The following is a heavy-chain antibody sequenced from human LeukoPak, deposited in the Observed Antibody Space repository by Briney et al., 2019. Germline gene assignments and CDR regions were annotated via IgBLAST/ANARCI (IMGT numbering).Heavy chain of an antibody. CDR2: IYHSGST. CDR1: GYSISSGYY. Sequence: SETLSLTCTVSGYSISSGYYWGWIRQPPGKGLEWIGSIYHSGSTYYNPSLKSRVTISVDTSKNQFSLKLSSVTAADTAVYYCARALRRVGPATHFDYWGQGTLVTVSS. D-gene: IGHD4-17*01. V-gene: IGHV4-38-2*02. J-gene: IGHJ4*02. CDR3: ARALRRVGPATHFDY.